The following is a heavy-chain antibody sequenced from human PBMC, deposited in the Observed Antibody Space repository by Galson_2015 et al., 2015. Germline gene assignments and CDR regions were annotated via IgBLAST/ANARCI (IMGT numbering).Heavy chain of an antibody. Sequence: SLRLSCAASGFTFNSYAMSWVRQAPGKGLEWVSAISGSGSSTYYADSVKGRFTISRDNSRNTLSLHMNSLRAEDTAVYYCAKGITVAWLYYFDHWGQGTLATVSS. CDR3: AKGITVAWLYYFDH. D-gene: IGHD6-19*01. CDR1: GFTFNSYA. CDR2: ISGSGSST. V-gene: IGHV3-23*01. J-gene: IGHJ4*02.